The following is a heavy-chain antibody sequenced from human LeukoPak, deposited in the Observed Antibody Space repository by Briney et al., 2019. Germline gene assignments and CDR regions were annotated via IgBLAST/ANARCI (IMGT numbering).Heavy chain of an antibody. CDR1: GFSSSGHA. V-gene: IGHV3-30-3*01. CDR2: ISYDGSNN. CDR3: AKDLRVVVGYCSGGSCYPFDY. J-gene: IGHJ4*02. D-gene: IGHD2-15*01. Sequence: GGSLRLSCAASGFSSSGHAMHWVRQAPGKGLEWVAVISYDGSNNYFADSVKGRFTVSRDNSKSTLYLQMNSLRAEDTAVYYCAKDLRVVVGYCSGGSCYPFDYWGQGTLVTVSS.